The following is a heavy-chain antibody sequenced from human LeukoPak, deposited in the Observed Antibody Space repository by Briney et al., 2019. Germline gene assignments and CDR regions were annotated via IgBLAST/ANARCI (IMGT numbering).Heavy chain of an antibody. CDR2: IIPIFGTA. CDR3: ARDSRDSSGYYSSAFDI. V-gene: IGHV1-69*01. D-gene: IGHD3-22*01. J-gene: IGHJ3*02. Sequence: ASVKVSCKASGGTFSSYAISWVRQAPGQGLEWMGGIIPIFGTANYAQKFQGRVTITADESTSTAYMELSSLRSEDTAVYYCARDSRDSSGYYSSAFDIWGQGTMVTVSS. CDR1: GGTFSSYA.